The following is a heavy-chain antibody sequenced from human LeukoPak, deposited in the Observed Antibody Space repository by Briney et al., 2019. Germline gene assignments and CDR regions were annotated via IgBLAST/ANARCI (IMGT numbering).Heavy chain of an antibody. V-gene: IGHV1-3*01. J-gene: IGHJ6*02. Sequence: GASVKVSCEASGYNFTSYTMHWVRQAPGQRLEWMGWINAGHGYTKYSRSFQGRVTITRDTSANTGYMELSSLRYEDTAVYYCARGSSRGMDVWGLGTTVIVSS. CDR3: ARGSSRGMDV. CDR2: INAGHGYT. CDR1: GYNFTSYT.